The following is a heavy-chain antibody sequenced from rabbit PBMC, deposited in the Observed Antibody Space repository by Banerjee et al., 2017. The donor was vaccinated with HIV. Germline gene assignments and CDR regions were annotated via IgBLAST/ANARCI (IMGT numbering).Heavy chain of an antibody. J-gene: IGHJ6*01. Sequence: QSLEESGGDLVKPGASLTPTCKASGFSFSNKAVMCWVRQAPGKGLEWIACINAVTGKAVYASWAKGRITFSKTSSTTVTLQMTSLTAADTATYFCAREKSGNHGHDLWGPGTLVTVS. CDR2: INAVTGKA. CDR3: AREKSGNHGHDL. V-gene: IGHV1S40*01. CDR1: GFSFSNKAV. D-gene: IGHD3-1*01.